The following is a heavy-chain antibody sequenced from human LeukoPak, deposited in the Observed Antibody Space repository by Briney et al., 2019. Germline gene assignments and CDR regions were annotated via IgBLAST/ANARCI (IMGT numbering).Heavy chain of an antibody. V-gene: IGHV3-66*01. Sequence: GGSLRLSCAATGLSVSSNFMSWVRQAPGKGLEWVSVICSGGSTYYADSVKGRFTISRDNSKNTLYLQMNSLRAEDTAEYYCAGDPDPYDSSGYYYGMDVWGQGTTVTVSS. J-gene: IGHJ6*02. CDR2: ICSGGST. CDR1: GLSVSSNF. CDR3: AGDPDPYDSSGYYYGMDV. D-gene: IGHD3-22*01.